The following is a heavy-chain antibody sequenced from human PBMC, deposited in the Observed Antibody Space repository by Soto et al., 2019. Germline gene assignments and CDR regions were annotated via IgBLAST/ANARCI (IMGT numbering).Heavy chain of an antibody. J-gene: IGHJ4*02. V-gene: IGHV1-18*01. CDR2: ISTYNGNT. CDR3: ARDTSNYFDY. Sequence: QVQLVQSGVEVKKPGASVKVSCKASSYTFTSYGITWVRRAPGQGLEWMGWISTYNGNTNYAQKLQGRVTMTTDTSTSTAYMELRSLRSDDTAIYYCARDTSNYFDYWGQGTLVTVSS. D-gene: IGHD2-2*01. CDR1: SYTFTSYG.